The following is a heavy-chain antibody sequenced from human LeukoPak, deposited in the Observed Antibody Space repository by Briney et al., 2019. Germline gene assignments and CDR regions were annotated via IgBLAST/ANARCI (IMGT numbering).Heavy chain of an antibody. CDR2: IYYSGST. J-gene: IGHJ5*02. V-gene: IGHV4-39*01. Sequence: PSETLSLTCTVSGGSISSSSYYWGWIRQPPGKGLEWIGSIYYSGSTYYNPSLKSRVTISVDTSKNQFSLKLSSVTAADTAVYYCARRSRQRGYSSSWFYWFDPWGQGTLVTVSS. D-gene: IGHD6-13*01. CDR3: ARRSRQRGYSSSWFYWFDP. CDR1: GGSISSSSYY.